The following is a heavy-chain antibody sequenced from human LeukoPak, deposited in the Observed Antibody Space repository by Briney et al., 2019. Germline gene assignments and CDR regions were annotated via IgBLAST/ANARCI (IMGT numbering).Heavy chain of an antibody. CDR3: ARYRTRICGRAACYVDLQAR. V-gene: IGHV4-61*02. J-gene: IGHJ4*02. D-gene: IGHD2-21*01. Sequence: PSQTLSLTCTVSGGSISSGGYYWTWIRQPAGKGLEWIGRIYFSENANYNSSLKGRVTISVDTSKNQFSLKLSSVTAADTAVYYCARYRTRICGRAACYVDLQARWGQGTLVTVSS. CDR1: GGSISSGGYY. CDR2: IYFSENA.